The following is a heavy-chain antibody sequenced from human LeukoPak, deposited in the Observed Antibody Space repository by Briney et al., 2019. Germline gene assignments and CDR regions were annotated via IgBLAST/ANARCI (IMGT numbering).Heavy chain of an antibody. V-gene: IGHV4-38-2*02. D-gene: IGHD2-21*01. J-gene: IGHJ1*01. CDR3: ARDIPSGYFDH. CDR1: GYFISSGSY. Sequence: SETLSLTCTVSGYFISSGSYWGWIRQPPGKGLEWIGSIYHSGTTYYHPSLKSRVTISVDTSKNQFSLKLSSVTAADTAIYYCARDIPSGYFDHWGRGTLVTVSS. CDR2: IYHSGTT.